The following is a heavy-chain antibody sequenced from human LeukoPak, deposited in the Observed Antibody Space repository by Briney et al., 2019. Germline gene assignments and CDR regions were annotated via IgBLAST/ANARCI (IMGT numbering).Heavy chain of an antibody. J-gene: IGHJ3*02. CDR3: ARVRGGYCSGGSCYSSISDAFDI. D-gene: IGHD2-15*01. CDR1: GFTFSSYA. Sequence: PGGSLRLSCAASGFTFSSYAMHWVRQAPGKGLEWVAVISYDGSNKYYADSVKGRFTISRDNSKNTLYLQMNSLRAEDTAVYYCARVRGGYCSGGSCYSSISDAFDIWGQGTMVTVSS. V-gene: IGHV3-30-3*01. CDR2: ISYDGSNK.